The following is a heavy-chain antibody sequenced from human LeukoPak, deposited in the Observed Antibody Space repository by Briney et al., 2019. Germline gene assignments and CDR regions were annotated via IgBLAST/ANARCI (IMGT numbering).Heavy chain of an antibody. D-gene: IGHD6-19*01. CDR3: ARGIPLAGEEEGPNWFDP. Sequence: PGGSLRLSCAASGFTFSSYWMSWVRQAPGKGLEWVANIKQDGSEKYYVDSVKGRFTISRDNAKNSLYLQVNSLRAEDTAVYCCARGIPLAGEEEGPNWFDPWGQGTLVTVSS. CDR1: GFTFSSYW. CDR2: IKQDGSEK. J-gene: IGHJ5*02. V-gene: IGHV3-7*03.